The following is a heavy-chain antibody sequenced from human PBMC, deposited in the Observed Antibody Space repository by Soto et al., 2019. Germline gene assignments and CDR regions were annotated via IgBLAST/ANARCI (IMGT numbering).Heavy chain of an antibody. D-gene: IGHD4-17*01. CDR1: GGSVSSGSCY. Sequence: TSETLSLTCTVSGGSVSSGSCYWSWIRPPPGKGLEWIGYISYSGSTNYNPSLKSRVTISVDTSKNQFSLKLSSVTAADTAVYYCAREPTTVTNYYYYALDVWGQGTTVTVSS. V-gene: IGHV4-61*01. CDR3: AREPTTVTNYYYYALDV. J-gene: IGHJ6*02. CDR2: ISYSGST.